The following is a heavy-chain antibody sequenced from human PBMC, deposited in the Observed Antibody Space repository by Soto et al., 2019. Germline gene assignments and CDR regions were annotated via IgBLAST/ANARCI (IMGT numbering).Heavy chain of an antibody. J-gene: IGHJ6*02. CDR1: GGSISSYY. CDR3: ACLSYYYGSGSYYYYYYGMDV. CDR2: IYYSGST. D-gene: IGHD3-10*01. Sequence: SETLSLTCTVSGGSISSYYWSWIRQPPGKGLEWIGYIYYSGSTNYNPSLKSRVTISVDTSKNQFSLKLSSVTAADTAVYYCACLSYYYGSGSYYYYYYGMDVWGQGTSVTVSS. V-gene: IGHV4-59*08.